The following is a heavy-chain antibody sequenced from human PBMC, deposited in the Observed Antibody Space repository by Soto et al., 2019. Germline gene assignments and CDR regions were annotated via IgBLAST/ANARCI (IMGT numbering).Heavy chain of an antibody. CDR3: ASTSMGSPYYFDY. J-gene: IGHJ4*02. V-gene: IGHV1-3*01. Sequence: QVPLVQSGAEVKKPGASVKVSCKASGYTFTSYAMHWVRQAPGQRLEWMGWINAGNDNTKYSQKFQGRVTITRDTSASTAYMELSSLRSEDTAVYYCASTSMGSPYYFDYWGQGTLVTVSS. CDR1: GYTFTSYA. CDR2: INAGNDNT. D-gene: IGHD5-18*01.